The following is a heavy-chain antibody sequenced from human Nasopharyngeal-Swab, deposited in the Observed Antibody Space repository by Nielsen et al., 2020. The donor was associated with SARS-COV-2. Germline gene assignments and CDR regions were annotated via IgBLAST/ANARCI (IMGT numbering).Heavy chain of an antibody. Sequence: ASVKVSCKASGYTFTSYGISWVRQAPGQGLEWMGWISAYNGNTNYAQKLQGRVTMTTDTSTSTAYTELRSLRSDDTAVYYCAREKQARLNDYYYYGMDVWGQGTTVTVSS. CDR1: GYTFTSYG. CDR2: ISAYNGNT. J-gene: IGHJ6*02. D-gene: IGHD6-6*01. V-gene: IGHV1-18*01. CDR3: AREKQARLNDYYYYGMDV.